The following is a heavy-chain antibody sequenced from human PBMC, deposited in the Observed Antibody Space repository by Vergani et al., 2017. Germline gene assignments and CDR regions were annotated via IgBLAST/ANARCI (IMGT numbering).Heavy chain of an antibody. CDR3: VGGFQPDAFDI. D-gene: IGHD3-16*01. Sequence: VQLVESGGGLVQPGGSLRLSCAASGFTFSSYGMHWVRQAPGKGLEWVAVISYDGSNKYYADSVKGRFTISRDNSKNTLYLQMSSLRAEDTAVYYCVGGFQPDAFDIWGQGTMVTVSS. V-gene: IGHV3-30*03. CDR1: GFTFSSYG. J-gene: IGHJ3*02. CDR2: ISYDGSNK.